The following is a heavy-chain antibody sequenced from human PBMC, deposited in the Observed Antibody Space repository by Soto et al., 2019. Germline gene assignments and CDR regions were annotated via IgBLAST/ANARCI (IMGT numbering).Heavy chain of an antibody. CDR3: AREGADYGIDY. Sequence: QVQLVQSGAEVKKPGSSVKVSCKASGGTFGSYTISWVRQAPGQGLEWMGRIIPILGIANYAQKFQGRVTITADKSTSTAYMELSSLRSEDTAVYYCAREGADYGIDYWGQGTLVTVSS. V-gene: IGHV1-69*08. CDR2: IIPILGIA. J-gene: IGHJ4*02. CDR1: GGTFGSYT. D-gene: IGHD3-10*01.